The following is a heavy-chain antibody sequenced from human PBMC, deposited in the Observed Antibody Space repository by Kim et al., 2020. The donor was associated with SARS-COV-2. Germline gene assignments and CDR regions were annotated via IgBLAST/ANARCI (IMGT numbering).Heavy chain of an antibody. D-gene: IGHD2-21*01. CDR2: INHSGST. Sequence: SETLSLTCAVFGGSFSDSYWSWIRQPPGKGLEWIGEINHSGSTNYNPSLKSRVTISADTSKNQFSLKLTSVTAADTAVYFCARGVITGYYLYYMDVWGKG. CDR1: GGSFSDSY. J-gene: IGHJ6*03. CDR3: ARGVITGYYLYYMDV. V-gene: IGHV4-34*01.